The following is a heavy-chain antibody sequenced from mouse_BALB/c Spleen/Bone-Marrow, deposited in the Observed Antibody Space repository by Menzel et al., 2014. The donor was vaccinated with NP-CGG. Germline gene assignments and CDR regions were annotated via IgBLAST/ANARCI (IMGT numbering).Heavy chain of an antibody. CDR1: GYTFTDYC. D-gene: IGHD1-1*01. CDR2: IYPGSGNT. CDR3: ARPPYYYGRRPYWYFDV. J-gene: IGHJ1*01. Sequence: QVQLQQSGPELVKPGASVKISCKASGYTFTDYCINWVKQKPGQGLEWIGWIYPGSGNTQYNEKFKGKATLTVDTSSNTAYMQLINLTSEGTAVYFCARPPYYYGRRPYWYFDVWGAGTTVTVSS. V-gene: IGHV1-84*02.